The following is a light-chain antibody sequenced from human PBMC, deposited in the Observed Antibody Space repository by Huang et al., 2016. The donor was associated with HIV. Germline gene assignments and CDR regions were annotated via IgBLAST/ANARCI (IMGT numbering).Light chain of an antibody. Sequence: DIQMTQFPTSLSASVEDRVTITCREGQAIDKYLNRYQQKSGRAPRLLIYGASKLQSGVPSRFSGRASGTHFSLTINSLQPDDSAIYYCQQSYRTPRTFGQGTNLEI. CDR1: QAIDKY. CDR3: QQSYRTPRT. V-gene: IGKV1-39*01. J-gene: IGKJ2*01. CDR2: GAS.